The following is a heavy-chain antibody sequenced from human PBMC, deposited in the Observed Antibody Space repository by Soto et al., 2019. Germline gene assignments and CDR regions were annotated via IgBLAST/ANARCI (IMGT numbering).Heavy chain of an antibody. CDR2: ISGYNGFT. Sequence: QVQLVQSGDEVKKAGASVKVSCKASGYTFSNYGISWGRQAPGQGLEWMGWISGYNGFTAYAQNVQGRVTMTIDTPTTTVFMEMTGMRSNDTAVYYCARDEGIRGFDSWGQGTLVTVAS. J-gene: IGHJ4*02. V-gene: IGHV1-18*04. CDR1: GYTFSNYG. CDR3: ARDEGIRGFDS. D-gene: IGHD3-10*01.